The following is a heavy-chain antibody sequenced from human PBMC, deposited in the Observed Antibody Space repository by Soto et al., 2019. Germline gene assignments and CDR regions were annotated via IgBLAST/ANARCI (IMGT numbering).Heavy chain of an antibody. V-gene: IGHV4-4*02. D-gene: IGHD1-7*01. CDR3: ASRDQGTSVDY. CDR2: IYRTGST. Sequence: PSETLSLTCAVSGGSFTINNWWTCVRQPPGQGLEWIGEIYRTGSTNYNPSLKSRVTISLDKSENQFSLKVTSLTAADTAVYYCASRDQGTSVDYWGQGTLVTVSS. CDR1: GGSFTINNW. J-gene: IGHJ4*02.